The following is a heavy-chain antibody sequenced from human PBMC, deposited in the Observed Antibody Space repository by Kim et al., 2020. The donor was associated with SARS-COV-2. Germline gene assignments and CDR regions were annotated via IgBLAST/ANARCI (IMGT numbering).Heavy chain of an antibody. CDR1: GFTFTTYA. D-gene: IGHD6-19*01. V-gene: IGHV3-64D*06. CDR2: ISSNGGKT. Sequence: GGSLRLSCSASGFTFTTYAMHWVRQAPGKGLQYVSGISSNGGKTYYADSVKGRFTISRDNSKNMLYLQMSSLGLEDTAMYYCAKEMRTGWYNFDYWGQGTLVSVSS. CDR3: AKEMRTGWYNFDY. J-gene: IGHJ4*02.